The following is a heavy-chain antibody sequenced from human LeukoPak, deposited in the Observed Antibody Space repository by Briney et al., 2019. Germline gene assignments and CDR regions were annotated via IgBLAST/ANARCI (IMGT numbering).Heavy chain of an antibody. Sequence: PGGSLRLSCAASGFTFSTYWMYWVRQPPGKGLVWVSRVNSDGYADSVKGRFTISRDNAKNSLYLQMNSLRAEDTALYYCARDVLLWFGEGYYYMDVWGKGTTVTVSS. CDR2: VNSDG. CDR1: GFTFSTYW. D-gene: IGHD3-10*01. CDR3: ARDVLLWFGEGYYYMDV. V-gene: IGHV3-74*01. J-gene: IGHJ6*03.